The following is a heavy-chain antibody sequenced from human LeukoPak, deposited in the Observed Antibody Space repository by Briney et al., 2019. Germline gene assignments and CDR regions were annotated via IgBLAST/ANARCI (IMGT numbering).Heavy chain of an antibody. CDR2: INPNSGGT. J-gene: IGHJ4*02. V-gene: IGHV1-2*02. D-gene: IGHD4-17*01. CDR3: ARAGYGDYGTFDY. Sequence: ASVKVSCKASGYTFTGYYMHWVRQAPGQGLEWMGWINPNSGGTNYAQKFQGRVTMTRDTSISTAYMELSRLRSDDTAVYYCARAGYGDYGTFDYWGQGTLVTVSS. CDR1: GYTFTGYY.